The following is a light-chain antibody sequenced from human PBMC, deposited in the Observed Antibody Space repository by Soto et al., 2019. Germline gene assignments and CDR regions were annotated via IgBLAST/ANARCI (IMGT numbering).Light chain of an antibody. J-gene: IGLJ1*01. CDR3: AAWDDSMNEYV. CDR1: SSNIGRNS. Sequence: SVLTQAPSVSGTPGQRVTITCSGSSSNIGRNSVNWYQHLPGTAPKLLTHGNNHRPSGVPDRFSGSKSGTSASLAISGLQPEDEAHYCCAAWDDSMNEYVFGDGTKVTVL. CDR2: GNN. V-gene: IGLV1-44*01.